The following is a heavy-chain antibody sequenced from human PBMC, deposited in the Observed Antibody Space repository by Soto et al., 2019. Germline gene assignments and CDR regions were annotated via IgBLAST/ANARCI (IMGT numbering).Heavy chain of an antibody. J-gene: IGHJ6*02. D-gene: IGHD3-10*01. Sequence: GGSLRLSCAGSGFTFSDDYMNWIRRAPGKGLEWLSYITGSGNTIYYADSVKGRFTISRDNAKNSLYLQMNSLRAEDTALYYCATSMALPYYYFGVDVWGQGTTVTVSS. CDR2: ITGSGNTI. V-gene: IGHV3-11*01. CDR1: GFTFSDDY. CDR3: ATSMALPYYYFGVDV.